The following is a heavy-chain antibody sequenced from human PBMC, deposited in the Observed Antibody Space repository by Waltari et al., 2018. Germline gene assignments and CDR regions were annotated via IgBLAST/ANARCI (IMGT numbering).Heavy chain of an antibody. CDR2: VSGTGGT. J-gene: IGHJ6*03. CDR1: GGSFTTYS. V-gene: IGHV4-4*09. CDR3: AKSWNTHYYYYIDV. D-gene: IGHD1-1*01. Sequence: QVTLQQSGPRVVKPSGTLSLTCTVSGGSFTTYSWSWIRQPPGKGLEWIGYVSGTGGTHYSPTLQSRVTLSADPSENQVSLTLTSVTAADTAVYYCAKSWNTHYYYYIDVWGKGTTVTVSS.